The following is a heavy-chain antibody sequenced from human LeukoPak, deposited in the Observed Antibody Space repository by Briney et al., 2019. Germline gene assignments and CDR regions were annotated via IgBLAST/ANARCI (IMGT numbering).Heavy chain of an antibody. D-gene: IGHD2-15*01. Sequence: GESLKISCKGSGYSFTSYWIGWVRQMPGKGLEWMGIIYPGDSDTRYSPSFQGQVTISADKSISTAYLQWSSLKASDPAMYYCARLGGGYRSGGSCYADYFGYWGQGTLVTVSS. J-gene: IGHJ4*02. V-gene: IGHV5-51*01. CDR1: GYSFTSYW. CDR2: IYPGDSDT. CDR3: ARLGGGYRSGGSCYADYFGY.